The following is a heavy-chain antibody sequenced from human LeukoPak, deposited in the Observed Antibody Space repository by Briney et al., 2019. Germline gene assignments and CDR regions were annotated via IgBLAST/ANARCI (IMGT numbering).Heavy chain of an antibody. V-gene: IGHV1-18*04. Sequence: ASVRVSCKASGYTFTDYYMHWVRQAPGQGLEWMGWISAYNGNTNYAQKLQGRVTMTTDTSTSTAYMELRSLRSDDTAVYYCARERVSGWYPDYWGQGTLVTVSS. D-gene: IGHD6-19*01. J-gene: IGHJ4*02. CDR2: ISAYNGNT. CDR1: GYTFTDYY. CDR3: ARERVSGWYPDY.